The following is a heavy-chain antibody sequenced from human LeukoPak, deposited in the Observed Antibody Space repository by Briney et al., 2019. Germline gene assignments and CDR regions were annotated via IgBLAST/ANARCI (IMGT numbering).Heavy chain of an antibody. CDR1: GYTFTSYY. V-gene: IGHV1-46*01. Sequence: ALVKVSCKASGYTFTSYYLHWVRQAPGQGLEWMGIINPSAGSTSYAQKFQGRVTLTRDMSTSTVYMEVSSLRSEDTAVYYCARDLRFGELSFLPFDYWGQGTLVTVSS. J-gene: IGHJ4*02. D-gene: IGHD3-10*01. CDR3: ARDLRFGELSFLPFDY. CDR2: INPSAGST.